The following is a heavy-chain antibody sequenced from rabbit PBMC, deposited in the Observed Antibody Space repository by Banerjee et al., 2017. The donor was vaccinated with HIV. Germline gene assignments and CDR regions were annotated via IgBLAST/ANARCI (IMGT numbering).Heavy chain of an antibody. CDR2: IDTRDGDT. CDR3: ARDLAGAIGWNFYL. CDR1: GFSFSSNW. Sequence: LEESGGGPVKPGGTLTLTCTVSGFSFSSNWICWVRQAPGKGLEWIACIDTRDGDTDYANWPKGRFTISKTSSTTVTLQMTSLTAADTATYFCARDLAGAIGWNFYLWGQGTLVTVS. D-gene: IGHD4-1*01. V-gene: IGHV1S45*01. J-gene: IGHJ4*01.